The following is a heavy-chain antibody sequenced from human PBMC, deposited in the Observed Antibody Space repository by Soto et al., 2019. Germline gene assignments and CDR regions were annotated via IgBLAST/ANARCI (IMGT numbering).Heavy chain of an antibody. Sequence: PGESLTISCKGSGYSFTSYWIGWVRQMPGKGLEWMGIIYPGDSDTRYSPSFQGQVTISADKSISTAYLQWSSLKASDPAMYYCARLGRSSTSCYIWNSNGYYYYGMYVCGQGSAVTVPS. CDR3: ARLGRSSTSCYIWNSNGYYYYGMYV. J-gene: IGHJ6*02. V-gene: IGHV5-51*01. CDR2: IYPGDSDT. D-gene: IGHD2-2*02. CDR1: GYSFTSYW.